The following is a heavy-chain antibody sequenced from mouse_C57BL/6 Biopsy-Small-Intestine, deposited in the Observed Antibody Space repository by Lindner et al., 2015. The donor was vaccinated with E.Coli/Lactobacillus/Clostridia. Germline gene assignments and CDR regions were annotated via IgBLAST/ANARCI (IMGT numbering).Heavy chain of an antibody. CDR2: ILPILGQT. D-gene: IGHD2-13*01. Sequence: SVKVSCKASGGTLSNFDISWVRQAPGQGLEWMGRILPILGQTYHAQKFQGRVTISADKATTTAYMELSSLTSEDTAVYYCARGMPFDSWGQGTLVTVSS. J-gene: IGHJ4*01. CDR3: ARGMPFDS. CDR1: GGTLSNFD. V-gene: IGHV1-79*01.